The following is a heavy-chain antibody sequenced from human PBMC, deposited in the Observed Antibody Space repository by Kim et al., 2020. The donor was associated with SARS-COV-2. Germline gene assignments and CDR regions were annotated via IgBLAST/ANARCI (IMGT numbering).Heavy chain of an antibody. D-gene: IGHD3-10*01. Sequence: TKDAQRFKGRVTMTRDTSSSTVYMEWSRLKSDDTSVYYCARGTNTLSAFDLWGQGTMVTVSS. CDR2: T. J-gene: IGHJ3*01. CDR3: ARGTNTLSAFDL. V-gene: IGHV1-2*02.